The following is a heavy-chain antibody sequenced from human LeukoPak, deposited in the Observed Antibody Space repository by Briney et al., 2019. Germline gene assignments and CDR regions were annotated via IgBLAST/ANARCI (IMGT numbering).Heavy chain of an antibody. CDR2: ISGSGDKT. V-gene: IGHV3-23*01. D-gene: IGHD6-6*01. CDR1: GFSFSTNG. J-gene: IGHJ4*02. Sequence: GGSLRLSREASGFSFSTNGMSWVRLAPGKGLEWVSGISGSGDKTYYADSVKGRFTVLRDNSKNTLYLQLKSLRVEDTAVYYCAKTSSSSGEWGQGTLVTVSS. CDR3: AKTSSSSGE.